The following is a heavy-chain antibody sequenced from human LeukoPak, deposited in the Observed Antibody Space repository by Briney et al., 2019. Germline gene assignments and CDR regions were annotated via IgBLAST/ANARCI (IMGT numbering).Heavy chain of an antibody. J-gene: IGHJ6*03. V-gene: IGHV3-7*01. CDR3: VRDGRKSRVVDIVRKKETGYYYYMDV. CDR1: GFTVSSNY. Sequence: PGGSLRLSCAASGFTVSSNYMSWVRQAPGKGLEWVANINQNGSEKYYVDSVKGRFTISRDNAKNSLYLQVNSLRAEDTAVFSCVRDGRKSRVVDIVRKKETGYYYYMDVWGKGTTVTVSS. D-gene: IGHD2-2*03. CDR2: INQNGSEK.